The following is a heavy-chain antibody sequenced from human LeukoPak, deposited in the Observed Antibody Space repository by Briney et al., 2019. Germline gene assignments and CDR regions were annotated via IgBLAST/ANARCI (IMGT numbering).Heavy chain of an antibody. CDR1: GGSISSYY. D-gene: IGHD4-17*01. Sequence: SETLSLTCTVSGGSISSYYWSWIRQPPGKGLEWIGYIYYSGSTNYNPSLKSRVTISVDTSKNHFSLKLSSVNAADTAVYYCARLGTTVTTDAFDIWGRGTAVSVSS. V-gene: IGHV4-59*08. CDR2: IYYSGST. J-gene: IGHJ3*02. CDR3: ARLGTTVTTDAFDI.